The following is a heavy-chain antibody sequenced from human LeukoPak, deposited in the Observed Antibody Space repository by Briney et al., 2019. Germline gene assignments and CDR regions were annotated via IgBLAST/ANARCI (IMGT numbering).Heavy chain of an antibody. V-gene: IGHV4-34*01. CDR3: ARSVSSPGWDWFDP. CDR1: GGSFSGYY. D-gene: IGHD6-19*01. J-gene: IGHJ5*02. CDR2: INHSGST. Sequence: PSETLSLTCAVYGGSFSGYYWSWIRQPPGKGLEWIGEINHSGSTNYNPSLKSRVTISVDMSKNQFSLKLSSVTAADTAVYYCARSVSSPGWDWFDPWGQGTLVTVSS.